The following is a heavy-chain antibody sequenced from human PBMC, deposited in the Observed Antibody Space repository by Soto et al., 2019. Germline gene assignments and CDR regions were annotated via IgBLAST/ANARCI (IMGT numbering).Heavy chain of an antibody. CDR3: AIFGVAYYYYYYMDV. D-gene: IGHD3-3*02. V-gene: IGHV1-18*01. CDR1: GYTFTSYG. CDR2: IRAYNGNT. J-gene: IGHJ6*03. Sequence: ASVKVSCKASGYTFTSYGISWVRQAPGQGLEWMGWIRAYNGNTNYAQKLQGRVTMTTDTSTSTAYMELRSLRSDDTTVYYCAIFGVAYYYYYYMDVWGKGTTVTVSS.